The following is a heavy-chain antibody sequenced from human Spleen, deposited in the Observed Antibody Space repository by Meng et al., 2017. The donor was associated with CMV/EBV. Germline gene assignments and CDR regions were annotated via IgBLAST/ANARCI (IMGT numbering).Heavy chain of an antibody. V-gene: IGHV6-1*01. CDR2: TYYRSKWYN. CDR3: ARVNYNWNWGAFDI. Sequence: SQTLSLTCAISGDSVSSNSAAWNWIRQSPSRGLEWLGRTYYRSKWYNDYAVSVKSRITINADTSKNQFSLQLNSVTPEDTAVYYCARVNYNWNWGAFDIWGQGTMVTVSS. CDR1: GDSVSSNSAA. J-gene: IGHJ3*02. D-gene: IGHD1-7*01.